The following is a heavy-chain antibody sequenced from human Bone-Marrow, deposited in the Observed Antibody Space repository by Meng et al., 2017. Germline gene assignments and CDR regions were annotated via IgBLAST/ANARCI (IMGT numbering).Heavy chain of an antibody. V-gene: IGHV3-48*03. CDR3: AREPGSGWYWAFDF. Sequence: GESLKISCAGSGFTLRTFEINWVRQAPGRGLEWVSSISSSGATIHYADSVKGRFTISRDNAKKLVYLQMNSLRAEDTALYYCAREPGSGWYWAFDFWGQGTLVTGAS. J-gene: IGHJ4*02. D-gene: IGHD6-19*01. CDR2: ISSSGATI. CDR1: GFTLRTFE.